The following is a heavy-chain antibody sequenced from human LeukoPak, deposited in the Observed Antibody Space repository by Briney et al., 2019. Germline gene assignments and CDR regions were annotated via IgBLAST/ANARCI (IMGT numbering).Heavy chain of an antibody. D-gene: IGHD3-10*01. J-gene: IGHJ4*02. V-gene: IGHV3-33*01. CDR1: GFTFSSYG. Sequence: GGSLRLSCAASGFTFSSYGMHWVRQAPGKGLEWVAVIWYDGSNKYYADSVKGRFTISTDNSKNTLYLQMNSLRAEDTAVYYCARGSYGSGSYYLDYWGQGTLVTVSS. CDR2: IWYDGSNK. CDR3: ARGSYGSGSYYLDY.